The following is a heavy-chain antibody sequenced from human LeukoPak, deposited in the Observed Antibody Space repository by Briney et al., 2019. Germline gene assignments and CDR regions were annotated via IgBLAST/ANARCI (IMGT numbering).Heavy chain of an antibody. CDR3: ARETVRGARFNYYYGMDV. CDR2: ISYDGSNK. D-gene: IGHD3-3*01. CDR1: GFTFSSYG. V-gene: IGHV3-30*03. Sequence: PPGGSLRLSCAASGFTFSSYGMHWVRQAPGKGLEWVAVISYDGSNKYYADSVKGRFTISRDNAKNSLYLQMNSLRAEDTAVYYCARETVRGARFNYYYGMDVWGQGTTVTVSS. J-gene: IGHJ6*02.